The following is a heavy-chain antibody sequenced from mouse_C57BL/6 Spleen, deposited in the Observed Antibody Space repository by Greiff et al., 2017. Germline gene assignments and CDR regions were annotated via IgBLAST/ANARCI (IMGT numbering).Heavy chain of an antibody. CDR3: TDYDGYHEAMDY. J-gene: IGHJ4*01. CDR2: IGPETGGT. CDR1: GYTFTDYE. V-gene: IGHV1-15*01. Sequence: QVQLKESGAELVRPGASVTLSCKASGYTFTDYEMHWVKQTPVHGLEWIGAIGPETGGTAYNQKFKGKAILTADKSSSTAYMELRSLTSEDSAVYYCTDYDGYHEAMDYWGQGTSVTVSS. D-gene: IGHD2-3*01.